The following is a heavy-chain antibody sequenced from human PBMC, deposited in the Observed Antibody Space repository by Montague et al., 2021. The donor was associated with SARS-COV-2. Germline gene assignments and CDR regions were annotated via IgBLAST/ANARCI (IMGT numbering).Heavy chain of an antibody. V-gene: IGHV5-10-1*01. CDR2: VDPGNSDA. J-gene: IGHJ6*02. D-gene: IGHD2-2*01. Sequence: KVSCKGSEDTFIRYWISWVRQMPGKGLEWMGTVDPGNSDAKYSPSFQGHVTLSAERSRKTVYLEWNSLKASDNAIYYCARPALRGYSYYGFEVWGPGTAVTVAS. CDR3: ARPALRGYSYYGFEV. CDR1: EDTFIRYW.